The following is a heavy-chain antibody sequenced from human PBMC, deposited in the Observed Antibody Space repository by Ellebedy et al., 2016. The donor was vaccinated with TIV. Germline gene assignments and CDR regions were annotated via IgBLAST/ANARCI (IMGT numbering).Heavy chain of an antibody. Sequence: ASVKVSCKASGGTFSSYAISWVRQAPGQGLEWMGRIIPILGIANYAQKFQGRVTITADKSTSTAYMELSSLRSEDTAVYYCASGDYYDSSGYQPLLVYWGQGTLVTVSS. J-gene: IGHJ4*02. CDR3: ASGDYYDSSGYQPLLVY. V-gene: IGHV1-69*04. CDR1: GGTFSSYA. D-gene: IGHD3-22*01. CDR2: IIPILGIA.